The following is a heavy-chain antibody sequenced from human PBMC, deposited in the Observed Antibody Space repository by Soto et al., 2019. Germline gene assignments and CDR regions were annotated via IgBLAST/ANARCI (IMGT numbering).Heavy chain of an antibody. CDR2: MNPNSGNT. J-gene: IGHJ4*02. CDR3: AREYYSNYVAPLD. V-gene: IGHV1-8*01. CDR1: GYTFTSYD. Sequence: XSVTVSFNASGYTFTSYDINLVRHSTGQGLEWMGWMNPNSGNTGYAQKFQGRVTMTRNTSISTAYMELSSLRSEDTAVYYCAREYYSNYVAPLDWGQGTLVTVSS. D-gene: IGHD4-4*01.